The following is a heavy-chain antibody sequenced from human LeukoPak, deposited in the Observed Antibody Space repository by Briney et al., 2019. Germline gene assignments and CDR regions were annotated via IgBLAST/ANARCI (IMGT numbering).Heavy chain of an antibody. CDR3: ARIGYSTPSNGMDV. V-gene: IGHV4-38-2*02. D-gene: IGHD4-23*01. CDR1: GYSISSGYY. Sequence: SETLSLTCTVSGYSISSGYYWGWIRQPPGKGLEWIGSIYHSGSTYYNPSLKSRVTISVDTSKNQFSLKLSSVTAADTAVYYCARIGYSTPSNGMDVWGQGTTVTVSS. CDR2: IYHSGST. J-gene: IGHJ6*02.